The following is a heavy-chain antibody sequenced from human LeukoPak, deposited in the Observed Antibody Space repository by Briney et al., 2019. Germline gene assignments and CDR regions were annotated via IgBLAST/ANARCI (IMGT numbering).Heavy chain of an antibody. CDR2: ISSSSSYI. CDR1: GFTFSSYS. J-gene: IGHJ4*02. CDR3: ARADTAMVTDY. D-gene: IGHD5-18*01. Sequence: GGSLRPSCAASGFTFSSYSMNWVRQAPGKGLEWVSSISSSSSYIYYADSVKGRFTISRDNAKNSLYLQMNSLRAEDTAVYYCARADTAMVTDYWGQGTLVTVSS. V-gene: IGHV3-21*01.